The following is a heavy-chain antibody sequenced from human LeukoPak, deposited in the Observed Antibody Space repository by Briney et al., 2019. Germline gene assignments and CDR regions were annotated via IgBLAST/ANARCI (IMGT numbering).Heavy chain of an antibody. CDR1: GLTFSNYW. CDR2: IKYDGSEE. CDR3: ARDFDRNWFDP. J-gene: IGHJ5*02. Sequence: GGSLRLSCAASGLTFSNYWMSWVRQAPGRGLEWVANIKYDGSEEYYVDSVKGRFTISRDNAKNSLYLQMNSLRAEDTAVYYCARDFDRNWFDPWGQGTLVTVSS. V-gene: IGHV3-7*01.